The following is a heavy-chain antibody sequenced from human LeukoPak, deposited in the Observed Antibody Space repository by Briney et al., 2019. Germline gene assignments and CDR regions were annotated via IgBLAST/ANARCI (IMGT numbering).Heavy chain of an antibody. CDR1: GGSISSYY. Sequence: SETLSLTCTVSGGSISSYYWSWIRQPPGKGLEWIGYIYYSGSTNYNPSLKSRVTISVDASKNQFSLKLSSVTAADTAVYYCARDQPSSSWYVNYYYGMDVWGQGTTVTVSS. CDR3: ARDQPSSSWYVNYYYGMDV. CDR2: IYYSGST. D-gene: IGHD6-13*01. J-gene: IGHJ6*02. V-gene: IGHV4-59*01.